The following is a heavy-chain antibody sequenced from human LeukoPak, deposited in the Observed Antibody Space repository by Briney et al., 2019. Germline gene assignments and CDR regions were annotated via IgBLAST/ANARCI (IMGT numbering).Heavy chain of an antibody. CDR1: GGSISSGDYY. V-gene: IGHV4-30-4*08. J-gene: IGHJ4*02. D-gene: IGHD6-13*01. Sequence: SQTLSLTCTVSGGSISSGDYYWSWIRQPPGKGLEWIGEINHSGSTNYNPSLKSRVTISVDTSKNQFSLKLSSVTAADTAVYYCARGGGKQQLVRASRKFDYWGQGTLVTVSS. CDR3: ARGGGKQQLVRASRKFDY. CDR2: INHSGST.